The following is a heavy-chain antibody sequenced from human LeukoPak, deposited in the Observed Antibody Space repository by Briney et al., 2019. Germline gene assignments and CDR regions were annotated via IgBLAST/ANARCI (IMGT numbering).Heavy chain of an antibody. CDR2: INHSGST. CDR1: GGSFSGYY. V-gene: IGHV4-34*01. CDR3: ARARVLRSYYGMDV. D-gene: IGHD3-3*01. Sequence: PSETLSLTCAVYGGSFSGYYWSWIRQPPGKGLEWIGEINHSGSTNYNPSLKSRVTISVDTSKNQFSPKLSSVTAADTAVYYCARARVLRSYYGMDVWGQGTTVTVSS. J-gene: IGHJ6*02.